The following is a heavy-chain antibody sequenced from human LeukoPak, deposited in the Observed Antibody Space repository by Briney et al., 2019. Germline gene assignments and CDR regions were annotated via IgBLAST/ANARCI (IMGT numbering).Heavy chain of an antibody. CDR3: ARDAVDTANAV. D-gene: IGHD5-18*01. Sequence: GGSLRLSCAASGFTFTTYWMHWVRKAPGKGLVWVSHINSDGSITSYADSVKGRFTISRDNAKNTLYLQMNSLRAEDTAVYYCARDAVDTANAVWGQGTTVTVSS. CDR2: INSDGSIT. V-gene: IGHV3-74*01. J-gene: IGHJ6*02. CDR1: GFTFTTYW.